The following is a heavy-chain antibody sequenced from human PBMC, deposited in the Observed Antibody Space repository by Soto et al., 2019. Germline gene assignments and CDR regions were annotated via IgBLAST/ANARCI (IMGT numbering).Heavy chain of an antibody. D-gene: IGHD2-2*01. J-gene: IGHJ3*02. CDR1: GYTFTSYG. CDR3: ARGPPFDMVQLAFDI. CDR2: ISAYNGNT. Sequence: GASVKVSCKASGYTFTSYGISWVRQAPGQGLEWMGWISAYNGNTNYAQKLQGRVTMTTDTSTSTAYMELRSLRSDDTAVYYCARGPPFDMVQLAFDIWGQGTMVTVSS. V-gene: IGHV1-18*01.